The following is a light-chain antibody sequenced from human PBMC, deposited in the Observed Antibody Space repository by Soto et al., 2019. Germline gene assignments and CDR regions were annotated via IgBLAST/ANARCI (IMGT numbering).Light chain of an antibody. V-gene: IGKV1-5*03. CDR1: QNISKW. CDR2: QAS. CDR3: QQYITYPLT. J-gene: IGKJ4*01. Sequence: DIQMTQSPSTLSASVGDRVTIPCRASQNISKWLAWYQQKPGKAPNLLIYQASTLKSGVPSKFSGSGSGTDFTLTISSLQPDDFATYYCQQYITYPLTFGGGTKVEIK.